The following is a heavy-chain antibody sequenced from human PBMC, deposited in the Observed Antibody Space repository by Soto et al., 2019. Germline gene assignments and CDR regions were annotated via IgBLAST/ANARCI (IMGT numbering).Heavy chain of an antibody. V-gene: IGHV1-24*01. CDR2: SDPEDGET. CDR1: GYTLTELS. CDR3: ATDQQHAFGI. D-gene: IGHD5-18*01. J-gene: IGHJ3*02. Sequence: QVPLVQSGAEVKKPGASVKVSCKVSGYTLTELSMHWVRQAPGKGLEWMGGSDPEDGETIYAQKFQRRVTMTEATPTATSYMELSTLRSDDTAVYYGATDQQHAFGIWGQRTIVTVAS.